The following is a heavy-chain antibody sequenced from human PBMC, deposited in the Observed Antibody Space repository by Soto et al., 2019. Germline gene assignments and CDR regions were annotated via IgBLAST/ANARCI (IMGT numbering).Heavy chain of an antibody. CDR1: GGSISSSSYY. J-gene: IGHJ6*03. D-gene: IGHD6-13*01. V-gene: IGHV4-39*01. CDR3: ARHHSSSWAYYYMDV. CDR2: IYYSGST. Sequence: SSVTLPLTCTVSGGSISSSSYYWGWIRQPPGKGLEWIGSIYYSGSTYYNPSLKSRVTISIDKSKNQFSLKLSSVTAADTAVYYCARHHSSSWAYYYMDVWGKGTTVTVSS.